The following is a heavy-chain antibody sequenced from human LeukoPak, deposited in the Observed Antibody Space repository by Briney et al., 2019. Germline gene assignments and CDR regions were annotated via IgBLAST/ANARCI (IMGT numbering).Heavy chain of an antibody. D-gene: IGHD6-13*01. J-gene: IGHJ4*02. V-gene: IGHV3-53*01. Sequence: PVGSLRLFCAACGFIGTSSYMSWVRHAPGEGLEWISGIYSVGTAYYADSVRGRFTVSRDQYKNTLYLQMNSLRAEDTAVYYCAKMIAAAGSTGGDYFDYWGQGTLVTVSS. CDR3: AKMIAAAGSTGGDYFDY. CDR1: GFIGTSSY. CDR2: IYSVGTA.